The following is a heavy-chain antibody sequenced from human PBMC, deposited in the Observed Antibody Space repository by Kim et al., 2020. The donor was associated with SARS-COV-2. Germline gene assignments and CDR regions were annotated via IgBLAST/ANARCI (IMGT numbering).Heavy chain of an antibody. V-gene: IGHV3-53*01. J-gene: IGHJ4*02. Sequence: TYKSDSVKGRFSITRDNSKNTVFLQMNSLRAYDTAVYYCARRGYWSGLDYWGQGALVTVSS. CDR2: T. D-gene: IGHD3-10*01. CDR3: ARRGYWSGLDY.